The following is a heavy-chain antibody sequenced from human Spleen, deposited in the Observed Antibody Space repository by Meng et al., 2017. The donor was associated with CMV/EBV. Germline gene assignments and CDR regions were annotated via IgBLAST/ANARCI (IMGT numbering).Heavy chain of an antibody. V-gene: IGHV3-23*01. CDR3: ARGLWSGLLIDY. CDR1: GFTFSSYS. D-gene: IGHD3-3*01. Sequence: GESLKISCAASGFTFSSYSMNWVRQAPGKGLEWVSAISGSGGSTYYADSVKGRFTISRDNSKNTLYLQMNSLRAEDTAVYYCARGLWSGLLIDYWGQGTLVTVSS. J-gene: IGHJ4*02. CDR2: ISGSGGST.